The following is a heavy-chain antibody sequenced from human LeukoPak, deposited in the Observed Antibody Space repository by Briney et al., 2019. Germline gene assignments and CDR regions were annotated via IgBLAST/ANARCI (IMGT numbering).Heavy chain of an antibody. CDR2: IIPIFGTA. V-gene: IGHV1-69*13. Sequence: GASVKVSCKASGGTFSSYAISWVRQAPGQGLEWMGGIIPIFGTANYAQKFQGRVTITADESTSTAYMELSRLRSEDTAVYYCASFKPGSAFDIWGQGTMVTVSS. J-gene: IGHJ3*02. CDR3: ASFKPGSAFDI. D-gene: IGHD2-15*01. CDR1: GGTFSSYA.